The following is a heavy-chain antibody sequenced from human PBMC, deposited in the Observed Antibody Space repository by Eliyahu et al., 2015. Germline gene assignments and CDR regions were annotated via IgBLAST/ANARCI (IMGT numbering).Heavy chain of an antibody. J-gene: IGHJ4*02. CDR3: ARVYEGNTLDY. CDR1: GYSISSGYY. D-gene: IGHD5/OR15-5a*01. Sequence: QVQLQESGPGLVKPSETLSLTCAVSGYSISSGYYWGWIRQPPGKGLEWIGSIYHSGSTYYNPSLKSRVTISVDTSKNQFSLKLSSVTAADTAVYYCARVYEGNTLDYWGQGTLVTVSS. V-gene: IGHV4-38-2*01. CDR2: IYHSGST.